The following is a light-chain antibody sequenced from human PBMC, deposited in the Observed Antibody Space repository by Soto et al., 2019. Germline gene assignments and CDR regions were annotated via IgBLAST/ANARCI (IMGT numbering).Light chain of an antibody. J-gene: IGLJ1*01. CDR3: PPLPPPPIFF. Sequence: QSVLTQPASVSGSPGQSITISCTGTSSDVGGYNYVCWYQHHPGKAPKLIISEVSNRPSGVSDRFSGSKSGNTASLTISGLRHRGGVDYYCPPLPPPPIFFFGTGTKPPV. CDR1: SSDVGGYNY. CDR2: EVS. V-gene: IGLV2-14*01.